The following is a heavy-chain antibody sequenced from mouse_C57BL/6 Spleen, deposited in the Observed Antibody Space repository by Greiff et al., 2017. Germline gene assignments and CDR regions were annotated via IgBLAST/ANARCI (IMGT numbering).Heavy chain of an antibody. V-gene: IGHV1-82*01. CDR3: ARDSSGYFWFAY. Sequence: VQLQQSGPELVKPGASVKISCKASGYAFSSSWMNWVKQRPGKGLEWIGRIYPGDGDTNYNGKFKGKATLTADKSSSTAYMQLSSLTSEDSAVYFCARDSSGYFWFAYWGQGTLVTVSA. D-gene: IGHD3-2*02. CDR1: GYAFSSSW. J-gene: IGHJ3*01. CDR2: IYPGDGDT.